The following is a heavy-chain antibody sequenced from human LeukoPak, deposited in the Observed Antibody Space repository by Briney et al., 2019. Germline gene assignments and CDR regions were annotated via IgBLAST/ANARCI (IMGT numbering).Heavy chain of an antibody. CDR2: ISAYNGNT. Sequence: ASVKVSCKASGYTFTSYGISWVRQAPGQGLEWMGWISAYNGNTNYARKLQGRVTMTTDTSTSTAYMELRSLRSDDTAVYYCARIYDSSGYQIGKAYFDYWGQGTLVTVSS. J-gene: IGHJ4*02. V-gene: IGHV1-18*01. CDR1: GYTFTSYG. D-gene: IGHD3-22*01. CDR3: ARIYDSSGYQIGKAYFDY.